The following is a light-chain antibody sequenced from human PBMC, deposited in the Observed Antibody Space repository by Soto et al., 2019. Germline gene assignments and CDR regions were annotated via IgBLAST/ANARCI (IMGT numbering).Light chain of an antibody. CDR1: QSVSSSY. V-gene: IGKV3-20*01. CDR2: GAS. Sequence: EIVLTQSPGTLFLSPGERATLSCRASQSVSSSYLAWYQQKPGQAPRLLIYGASIRATGIPDRFSGSGSGTDFTLTISRLEPEDFAVYYCQQYGSSRTFGQGTKVEIK. CDR3: QQYGSSRT. J-gene: IGKJ1*01.